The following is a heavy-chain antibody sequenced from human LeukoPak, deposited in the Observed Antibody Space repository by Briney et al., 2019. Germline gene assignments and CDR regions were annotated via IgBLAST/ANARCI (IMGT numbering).Heavy chain of an antibody. J-gene: IGHJ4*02. CDR1: GGSFSGYY. D-gene: IGHD2-15*01. Sequence: SETLSLTCAVYGGSFSGYYWSWIRQPPGKGLEWIGEINHNGSTNYSPSLQSRVTISVDTSKNQFSLKLSSVTAADTAVYYCARGVYCSGGNCYLPLDSWGQGTLVTVSS. CDR2: INHNGST. CDR3: ARGVYCSGGNCYLPLDS. V-gene: IGHV4-34*01.